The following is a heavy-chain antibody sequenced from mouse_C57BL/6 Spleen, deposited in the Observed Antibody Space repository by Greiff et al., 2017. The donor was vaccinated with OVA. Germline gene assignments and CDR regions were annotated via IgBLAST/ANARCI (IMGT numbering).Heavy chain of an antibody. V-gene: IGHV1-62-2*01. CDR2: FYPGSGST. CDR1: GYTFTEYT. Sequence: QVQLQQPGAELVKPGASVKLSCKASGYTFTEYTIHWVKQRSGQGLEWIGWFYPGSGSTKYNEKFKDKATLTADKSSSTAYMQLSRLTSEDSAVEFCARHGERLDNGGGYGDVWGTGTTVTVSS. CDR3: ARHGERLDNGGGYGDV. D-gene: IGHD2-14*01. J-gene: IGHJ1*03.